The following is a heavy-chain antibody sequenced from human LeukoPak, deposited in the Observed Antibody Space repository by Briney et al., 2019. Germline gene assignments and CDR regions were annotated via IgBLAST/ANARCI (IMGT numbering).Heavy chain of an antibody. CDR1: GGSISSYY. CDR3: AREGTYPFDY. V-gene: IGHV4-59*01. J-gene: IGHJ4*02. CDR2: IYYDGST. Sequence: PSETLSLTCTISGGSISSYYWSWIRHPPGKGREWIGYIYYDGSTNYNPSLKSRVTMSVDTSKNQFSLELSSVTAADTAVYYCAREGTYPFDYWGPGTLVTVSS.